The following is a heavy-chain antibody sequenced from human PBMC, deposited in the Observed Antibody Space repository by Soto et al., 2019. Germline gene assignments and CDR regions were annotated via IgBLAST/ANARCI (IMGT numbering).Heavy chain of an antibody. Sequence: QVQLVQSGAEVKKPGASVKVSCKASGYTFPSYGISWVRQAPGQGLEWMGWISAYNDNTNYAQKLQGRATMTTNTSTSTAYMELRSLRSDYPAVYYCARDLVSHPHDYWGQGTRVTVSS. CDR2: ISAYNDNT. CDR1: GYTFPSYG. J-gene: IGHJ4*02. CDR3: ARDLVSHPHDY. V-gene: IGHV1-18*01.